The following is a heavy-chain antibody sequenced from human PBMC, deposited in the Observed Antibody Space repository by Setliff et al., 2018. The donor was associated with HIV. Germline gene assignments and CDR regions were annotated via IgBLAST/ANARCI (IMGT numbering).Heavy chain of an antibody. V-gene: IGHV4-39*01. J-gene: IGHJ4*02. CDR3: ARQTMAGRFGNV. CDR1: GFSLASSGVG. D-gene: IGHD3-10*01. Sequence: SGPTLVNPTQTLTLTCTFSGFSLASSGVGVAWVRQPPGEGLEWLGSIYYNVDTYYNPSLTSRTTISVDTSRNRFSLRLNSVAATDTAVYYCARQTMAGRFGNVWGQGTVVTVSS. CDR2: IYYNVDT.